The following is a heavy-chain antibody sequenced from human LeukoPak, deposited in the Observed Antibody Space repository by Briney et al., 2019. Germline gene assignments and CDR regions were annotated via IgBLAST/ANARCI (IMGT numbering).Heavy chain of an antibody. CDR1: GYSISSGYH. V-gene: IGHV4-38-2*01. CDR3: ARVVPAAIKAEYSQH. Sequence: PSETLSLTRAVSGYSISSGYHWGWIRQPPGKGLEWIGSIYHSGSTYYNPSLKSRVTISVDTSKNQFSLKLSSVTAADTAVYYCARVVPAAIKAEYSQHWGQGTLVTVSS. J-gene: IGHJ1*01. CDR2: IYHSGST. D-gene: IGHD2-2*02.